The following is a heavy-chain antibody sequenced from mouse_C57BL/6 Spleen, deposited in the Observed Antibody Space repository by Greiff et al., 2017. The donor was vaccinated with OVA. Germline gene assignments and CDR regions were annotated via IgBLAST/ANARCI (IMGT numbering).Heavy chain of an antibody. CDR3: ARGDYSPSPLAY. CDR2: IYPGSGST. J-gene: IGHJ3*01. D-gene: IGHD2-12*01. V-gene: IGHV1-55*01. Sequence: QVQLQQPGAELVKPGASVKMSCKASGYTFTSYWLTWVKQRPGQGLERIGDIYPGSGSTNYDEKFRSKATLTVATSSSAACMQLGSLTSEDSAVYYCARGDYSPSPLAYWGQGTLVTVSA. CDR1: GYTFTSYW.